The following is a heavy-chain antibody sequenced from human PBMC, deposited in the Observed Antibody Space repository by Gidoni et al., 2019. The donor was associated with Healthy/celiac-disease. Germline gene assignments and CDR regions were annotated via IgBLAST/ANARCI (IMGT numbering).Heavy chain of an antibody. CDR1: GFTFSSYS. CDR3: ARDSQAVAAETFYYYYGMDV. CDR2: ISSSSSYI. J-gene: IGHJ6*02. D-gene: IGHD2-15*01. Sequence: EVQLVESVGGLVKPGGSLRLSCAASGFTFSSYSMNWVRQAPGKGLEWGSSISSSSSYIYYADSVKGRFTISRDNAKNSLYLQMNSLRAEDTAVYYCARDSQAVAAETFYYYYGMDVWGQGTTVTVSS. V-gene: IGHV3-21*01.